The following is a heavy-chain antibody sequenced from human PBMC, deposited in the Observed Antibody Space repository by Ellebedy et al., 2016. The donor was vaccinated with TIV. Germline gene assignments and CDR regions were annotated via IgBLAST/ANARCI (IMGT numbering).Heavy chain of an antibody. D-gene: IGHD4-23*01. CDR2: INPSGGST. Sequence: ASVKVSXXASGYTFTSYYMHWVRQAPGQGLEWMGIINPSGGSTSYAQKFQGRVTMTRDTSTSTVYMELSSLRSEDTAVYYCASTYGGKIRYFQHWGQGTLVTVSS. J-gene: IGHJ1*01. CDR1: GYTFTSYY. CDR3: ASTYGGKIRYFQH. V-gene: IGHV1-46*01.